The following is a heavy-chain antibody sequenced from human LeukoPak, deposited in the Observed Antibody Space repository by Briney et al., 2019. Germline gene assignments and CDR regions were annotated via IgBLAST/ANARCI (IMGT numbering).Heavy chain of an antibody. CDR2: TYYSGST. Sequence: PSETLSLTCTVSGGSISSYYWSWIRQPPGKGLEWIGYTYYSGSTNYNPSLKSRVTISVDTSKNQFSLRLSSVTAADTAVYYCAREYSSGWLDYWGQGTLVTVSS. V-gene: IGHV4-59*01. CDR3: AREYSSGWLDY. J-gene: IGHJ4*02. CDR1: GGSISSYY. D-gene: IGHD6-19*01.